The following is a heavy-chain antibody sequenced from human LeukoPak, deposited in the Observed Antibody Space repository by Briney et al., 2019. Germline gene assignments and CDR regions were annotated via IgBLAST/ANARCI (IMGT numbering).Heavy chain of an antibody. V-gene: IGHV1-2*06. J-gene: IGHJ4*02. Sequence: GASVKVSCKASGYTFTGYYMHWVRQAPGQGLEWMRRINPNSGGTNYAQMFQGRVTMTRDTSISTAYMELSRLRSDDTAVYYCASGGGYGDYRVGWGQGTLVTVSS. CDR2: INPNSGGT. CDR1: GYTFTGYY. CDR3: ASGGGYGDYRVG. D-gene: IGHD4-17*01.